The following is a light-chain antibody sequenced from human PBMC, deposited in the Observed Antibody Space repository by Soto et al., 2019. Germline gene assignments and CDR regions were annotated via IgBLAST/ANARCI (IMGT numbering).Light chain of an antibody. CDR1: QSISTY. Sequence: ESVLTQSPATLSLSPGKRATLSCRASQSISTYLAWYQQKPGQAPRLLIYDASHRATGVPARFSGSGSGTDFTLTISSLESEDFAVYYCQQRSGWPRAFGQGTKLEIK. V-gene: IGKV3-11*01. CDR3: QQRSGWPRA. J-gene: IGKJ2*01. CDR2: DAS.